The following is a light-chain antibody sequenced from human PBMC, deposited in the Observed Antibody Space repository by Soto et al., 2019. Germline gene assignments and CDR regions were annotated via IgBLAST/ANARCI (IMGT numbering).Light chain of an antibody. CDR2: AAS. J-gene: IGKJ4*01. Sequence: IQMTESPSSLSASLGDIVSITCQARQDINNYLAWYQQKPGEIPKLLIYAASTLESGIPPRFSGSGSGTDFTLTINNLQPEDVATYYCQKYNSALLTFGGGTKVDI. CDR3: QKYNSALLT. CDR1: QDINNY. V-gene: IGKV1-27*01.